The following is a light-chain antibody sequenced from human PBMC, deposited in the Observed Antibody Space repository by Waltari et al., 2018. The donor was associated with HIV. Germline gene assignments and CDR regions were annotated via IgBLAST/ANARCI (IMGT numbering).Light chain of an antibody. Sequence: EIVMTQSPATLSVSPGERATLSCRASQSIGSNLAWYQQKPGQAPRLLIYDASTRATGVPARFRGSGSGTEFTLSISSLQSEDFAVYYCQQYNNWPPLTFGQGTKVEIK. CDR1: QSIGSN. CDR2: DAS. J-gene: IGKJ1*01. CDR3: QQYNNWPPLT. V-gene: IGKV3-15*01.